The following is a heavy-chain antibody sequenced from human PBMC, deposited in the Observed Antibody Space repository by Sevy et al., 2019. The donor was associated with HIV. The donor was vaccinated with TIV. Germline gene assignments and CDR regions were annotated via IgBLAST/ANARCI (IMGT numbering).Heavy chain of an antibody. V-gene: IGHV4-31*03. Sequence: SETLSLTCTVSGGSISSGGYYWSWIRQHPGKGLEWIGYIYYSGSTYYNPSLKSRVTISVDTSKNQFSLKLSSVTAADTAVYYCALRLVTIFGVDYGMDVWGQGTTVTVSS. CDR1: GGSISSGGYY. CDR3: ALRLVTIFGVDYGMDV. D-gene: IGHD3-3*01. J-gene: IGHJ6*02. CDR2: IYYSGST.